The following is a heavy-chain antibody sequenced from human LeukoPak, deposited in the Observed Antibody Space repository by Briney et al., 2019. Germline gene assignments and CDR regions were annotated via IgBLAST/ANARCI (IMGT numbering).Heavy chain of an antibody. CDR3: ARHDSCSATSCSLGL. CDR2: IYPGDSDT. CDR1: GYSFTSYW. Sequence: GESLQISCKGSGYSFTSYWIGWVRQMPGKGLEWMGIIYPGDSDTRYNPSFQGQVTISVDKSISAAYLQWSSLKASDTAMYYCARHDSCSATSCSLGLWGQGTLVTVSS. J-gene: IGHJ4*02. D-gene: IGHD2-2*01. V-gene: IGHV5-51*01.